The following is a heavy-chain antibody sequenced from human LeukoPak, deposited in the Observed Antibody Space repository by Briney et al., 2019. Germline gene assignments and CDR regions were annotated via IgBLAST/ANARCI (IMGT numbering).Heavy chain of an antibody. D-gene: IGHD2-21*02. V-gene: IGHV3-33*01. J-gene: IGHJ6*02. CDR1: GFTFSSYG. CDR3: ARGEHIVVVTAMNYGMDV. Sequence: GRSLRLSCAASGFTFSSYGMHWVRQAPGKGLEWVAVIWYDGSNKYYADSVKGRFTISRDNSKNTLYLQMNSLRAEDTAVYYCARGEHIVVVTAMNYGMDVWGQGTTVTVSS. CDR2: IWYDGSNK.